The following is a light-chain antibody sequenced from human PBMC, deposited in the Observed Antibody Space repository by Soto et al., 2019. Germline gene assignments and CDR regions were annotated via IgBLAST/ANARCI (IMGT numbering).Light chain of an antibody. J-gene: IGKJ1*01. Sequence: DIQMTQSPSSLSASVEDRVIITCRASQSISNHLNWYQQKPGKAPKLLIFAASSLQSGVPSRFSGSRSGPDFTLTISSLQPDDFATYYCQQYNSYSLTTRTFGQGTKVDIK. CDR3: QQYNSYSLTTRT. CDR1: QSISNH. CDR2: AAS. V-gene: IGKV1-39*01.